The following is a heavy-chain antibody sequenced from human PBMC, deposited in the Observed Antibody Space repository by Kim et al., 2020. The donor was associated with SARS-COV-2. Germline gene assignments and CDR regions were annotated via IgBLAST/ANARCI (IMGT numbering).Heavy chain of an antibody. V-gene: IGHV3-48*03. CDR3: ARETVTSPDDLDV. D-gene: IGHD4-17*01. Sequence: GGSLRLSCAASGFTLTNHEMNWVRQAPGKGLEWVPYMSGNGRTTYYADSVKGRFTISRDNAKNSLYLQMNSLRAEDMAVYYCARETVTSPDDLDVWGQGTMVSVSS. J-gene: IGHJ3*01. CDR2: MSGNGRTT. CDR1: GFTLTNHE.